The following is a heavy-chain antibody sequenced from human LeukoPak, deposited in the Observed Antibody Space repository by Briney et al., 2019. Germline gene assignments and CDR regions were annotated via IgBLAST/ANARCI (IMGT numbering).Heavy chain of an antibody. Sequence: QPGRSLRLSCAASGFTFSSYAMHWVRQAPGKGLEWVAVISYDGSNKYYADSVKGRFTISRDNSKNTLYLQMNSLRAEDTAVYYCATAQIVVVPAATYYYYYGMDVWGQGTTVTVSS. V-gene: IGHV3-30-3*01. CDR3: ATAQIVVVPAATYYYYYGMDV. J-gene: IGHJ6*02. CDR2: ISYDGSNK. D-gene: IGHD2-2*01. CDR1: GFTFSSYA.